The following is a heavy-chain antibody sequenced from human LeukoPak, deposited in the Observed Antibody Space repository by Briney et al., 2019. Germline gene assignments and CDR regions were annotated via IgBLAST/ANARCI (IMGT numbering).Heavy chain of an antibody. D-gene: IGHD2-21*02. CDR2: IYYSGST. V-gene: IGHV4-30-4*01. CDR1: GGSISSGDYY. CDR3: ARVCGGDCYWRASDY. Sequence: SETLSLTCTVSGGSISSGDYYWSWIRQPPGKGLEWIGYIYYSGSTYYNPSLKSRVTISVDTSKNQFSLKLSSVTAADTAVYYCARVCGGDCYWRASDYWGQGTLVTVSS. J-gene: IGHJ4*02.